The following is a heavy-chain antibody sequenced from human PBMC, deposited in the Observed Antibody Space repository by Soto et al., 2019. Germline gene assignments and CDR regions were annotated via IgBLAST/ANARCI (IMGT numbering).Heavy chain of an antibody. CDR1: GFNFSSYA. CDR3: AKDWAARGYFDY. J-gene: IGHJ4*02. V-gene: IGHV3-23*01. CDR2: ISGSGGST. Sequence: GSLRRSCAASGFNFSSYAMSWVRQAPGKGLEWVSSISGSGGSTHYADSAEGRFTISRDNSKNTLYLQMNTLRAEDTAVYYCAKDWAARGYFDYWGQGTPVTVSS. D-gene: IGHD6-25*01.